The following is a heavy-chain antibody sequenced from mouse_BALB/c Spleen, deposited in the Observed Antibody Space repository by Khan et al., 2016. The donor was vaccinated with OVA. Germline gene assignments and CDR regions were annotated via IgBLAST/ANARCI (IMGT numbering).Heavy chain of an antibody. CDR3: ARDGSRYNYAMDY. V-gene: IGHV3-2*02. D-gene: IGHD2-3*01. J-gene: IGHJ4*01. CDR1: GYSITSDYA. CDR2: ISYSGST. Sequence: VQLQQSGPGLVKPSQSLSLTCTVTGYSITSDYAWNWIRQFPGNKLEWMGYISYSGSTNYNPSLKSRISITRDTSKNQFFLQLYSVTTEDTATYYCARDGSRYNYAMDYWGQGTSVTVSS.